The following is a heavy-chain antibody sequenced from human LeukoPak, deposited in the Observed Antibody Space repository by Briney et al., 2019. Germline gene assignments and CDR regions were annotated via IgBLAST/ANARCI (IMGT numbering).Heavy chain of an antibody. CDR3: AKGAYDLTGYPHLDF. CDR2: ISYDGSNK. J-gene: IGHJ4*02. Sequence: GGSLRLSCAASGFTFSSYGMHWVRQAPGKGLEWVAVISYDGSNKYYADSVKGRFTISRDNSKNTLYLQMNSLRAEDTAVYYCAKGAYDLTGYPHLDFWGQGTLVTVSS. D-gene: IGHD3-9*01. CDR1: GFTFSSYG. V-gene: IGHV3-30*18.